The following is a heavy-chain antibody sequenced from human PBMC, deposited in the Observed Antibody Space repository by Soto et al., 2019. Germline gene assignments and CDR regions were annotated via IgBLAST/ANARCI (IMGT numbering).Heavy chain of an antibody. Sequence: QVQLQESGPGLVKPSQTLSLTCTVSGASVSSGDYYWSWIRQPPGKGLGWIGYIYNSGNTYYNPSPKGQVVISVDTSKNQFSVKGNSVTAADTAIFYCAIVGRDTRGYWAFDIWGQGTMVTVSS. J-gene: IGHJ3*02. CDR3: AIVGRDTRGYWAFDI. CDR2: IYNSGNT. V-gene: IGHV4-30-4*01. D-gene: IGHD3-22*01. CDR1: GASVSSGDYY.